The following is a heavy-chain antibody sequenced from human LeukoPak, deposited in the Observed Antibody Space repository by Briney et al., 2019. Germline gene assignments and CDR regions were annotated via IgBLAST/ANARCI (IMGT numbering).Heavy chain of an antibody. CDR3: ATDGGITMVRGVIIRTNWFDP. D-gene: IGHD3-10*01. CDR2: IVVGSDNT. V-gene: IGHV1-58*02. Sequence: SVKVSCKASGFTFTSSAMQWVRQARGQRLEWIGWIVVGSDNTNYAQRFQERVTITRDMSTSTAYMELSSLKSEDTAVYYCATDGGITMVRGVIIRTNWFDPWGQGTLVTVSS. J-gene: IGHJ5*02. CDR1: GFTFTSSA.